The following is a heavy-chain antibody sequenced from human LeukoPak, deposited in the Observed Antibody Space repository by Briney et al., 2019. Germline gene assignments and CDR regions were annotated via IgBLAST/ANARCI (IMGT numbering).Heavy chain of an antibody. D-gene: IGHD3-9*01. CDR2: MNPNSGNI. V-gene: IGHV1-8*01. CDR3: ARAGPYDILTGYSPIDY. CDR1: GYTFTSYD. J-gene: IGHJ4*02. Sequence: ASVKVSCKASGYTFTSYDINWVRQATGQGLEWMGWMNPNSGNIGYAQKFQGRVTMTRNTSISTAYMELSSLRSEDTAVYYCARAGPYDILTGYSPIDYWGQGTLVTVSS.